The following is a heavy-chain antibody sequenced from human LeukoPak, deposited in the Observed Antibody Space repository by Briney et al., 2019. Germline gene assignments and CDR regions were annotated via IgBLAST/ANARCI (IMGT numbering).Heavy chain of an antibody. D-gene: IGHD6-13*01. CDR2: ISAYNGKT. CDR3: ARDRSSSSWHPDAFDI. CDR1: GYTFPRYG. V-gene: IGHV1-18*01. Sequence: GASVKVSCKASGYTFPRYGISWVRQAPGQGLEWMGWISAYNGKTNYAQKLQGRVTMTTDTSTSTAYMELRSLRSDDTAVYYCARDRSSSSWHPDAFDIWGQGTMVTVSS. J-gene: IGHJ3*02.